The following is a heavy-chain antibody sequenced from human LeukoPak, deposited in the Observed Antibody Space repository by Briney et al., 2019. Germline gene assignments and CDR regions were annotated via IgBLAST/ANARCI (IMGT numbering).Heavy chain of an antibody. CDR3: ARRAYGDDSFDY. CDR2: ITSGSSTI. CDR1: GFTFRSYS. J-gene: IGHJ4*02. Sequence: GGSLRLSCAASGFTFRSYSMNWVRQAPGEGLEWVSYITSGSSTIYYADSVKGRFTISRDNAKNSLYLQMNSLRDEDTAVYYCARRAYGDDSFDYWGQGTLVTVSS. V-gene: IGHV3-48*02. D-gene: IGHD4-17*01.